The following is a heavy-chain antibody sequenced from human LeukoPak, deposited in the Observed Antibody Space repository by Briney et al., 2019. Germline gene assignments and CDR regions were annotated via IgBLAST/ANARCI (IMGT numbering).Heavy chain of an antibody. CDR3: VKEDHYGDYVQIDH. J-gene: IGHJ4*02. Sequence: PGGSLRLYCAASGVSFGSSVMSWVRQAPGKGLEWVSVITADGGGTNHADPVKDRFTISRDNSKSTLYLQMNSLRAEDTAVYYCVKEDHYGDYVQIDHWGQGTLVTVSS. CDR1: GVSFGSSV. CDR2: ITADGGGT. D-gene: IGHD4-17*01. V-gene: IGHV3-23*01.